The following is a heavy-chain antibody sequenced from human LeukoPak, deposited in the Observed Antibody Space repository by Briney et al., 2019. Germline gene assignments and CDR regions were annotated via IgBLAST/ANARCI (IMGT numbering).Heavy chain of an antibody. CDR1: SGSISTSNYY. V-gene: IGHV4-39*07. CDR3: AREGAAPRDAFDI. CDR2: IFYSGST. Sequence: SETLSLTCTVSSGSISTSNYYWGWVRQPPGKALEWIGNIFYSGSTYYSPSLKSRVTISLDTSRNQFSLKLSSVTAADTAVYYCAREGAAPRDAFDIWGQGTMVTVSS. J-gene: IGHJ3*02.